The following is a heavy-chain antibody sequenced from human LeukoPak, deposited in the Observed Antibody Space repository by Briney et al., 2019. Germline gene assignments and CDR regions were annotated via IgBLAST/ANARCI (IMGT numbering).Heavy chain of an antibody. CDR1: GYTFTDYY. D-gene: IGHD2-15*01. J-gene: IGHJ4*02. Sequence: ASVTLSCKASGYTFTDYYMHWLRQAPGQGLEWMGWLNPNSGDTNHAQIFQGRVTLTRDTSISTAYMELSSLRSDDSAVYYCAGEYCSGDNCRQGFDYWGQGTLVTVSS. CDR2: LNPNSGDT. V-gene: IGHV1-2*02. CDR3: AGEYCSGDNCRQGFDY.